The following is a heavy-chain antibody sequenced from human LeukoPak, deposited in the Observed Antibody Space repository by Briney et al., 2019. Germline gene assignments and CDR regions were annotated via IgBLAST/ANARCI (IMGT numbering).Heavy chain of an antibody. CDR2: ISDSNNKT. V-gene: IGHV1-18*01. J-gene: IGHJ3*02. CDR1: GYTFTSYG. CDR3: ARVQIVVVTGSYYPDAFDI. D-gene: IGHD2-21*02. Sequence: ASVKVSCKASGYTFTSYGLRWVRQAPGQGLEWMGWISDSNNKTNYAQKFQGRVTMTTDTSTSTAYMELRSLRSDDTAVYYCARVQIVVVTGSYYPDAFDIWGQGTMVTVSS.